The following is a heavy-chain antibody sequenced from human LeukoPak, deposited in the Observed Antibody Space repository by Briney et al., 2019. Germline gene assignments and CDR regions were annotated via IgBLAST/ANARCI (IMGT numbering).Heavy chain of an antibody. CDR1: GYTFTGYY. CDR2: INPNSGGT. Sequence: ASVKVSCKASGYTFTGYYMHWVRQAPGQGLEWMGWINPNSGGTNYAQKFQGRVTMTRDTSISTAYMELSRLRSDDTAVYYRARKIVGYGDLPGGYWGQGTLVTVSS. CDR3: ARKIVGYGDLPGGY. V-gene: IGHV1-2*02. J-gene: IGHJ4*02. D-gene: IGHD4-17*01.